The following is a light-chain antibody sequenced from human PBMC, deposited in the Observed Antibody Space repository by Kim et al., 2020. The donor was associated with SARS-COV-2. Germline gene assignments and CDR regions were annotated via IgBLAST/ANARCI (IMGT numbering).Light chain of an antibody. CDR1: SGSIASNY. CDR3: QSYDSSNPWV. V-gene: IGLV6-57*01. CDR2: EDN. J-gene: IGLJ3*02. Sequence: KPVTISCPRSSGSIASNYVQWYQQRPGSSPTTVIYEDNQRPSGVPDRFSGSIDSSSNSASLTISGLKTEDEADYYCQSYDSSNPWVFGGGTQLTVL.